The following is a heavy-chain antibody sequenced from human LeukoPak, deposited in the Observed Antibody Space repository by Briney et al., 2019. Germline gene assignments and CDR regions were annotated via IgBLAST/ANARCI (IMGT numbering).Heavy chain of an antibody. CDR3: ARDRSDFWSGYHPDC. CDR1: GFTFSSYW. J-gene: IGHJ4*02. CDR2: INSDGSST. D-gene: IGHD3-3*01. Sequence: TGGSLRLSCAASGFTFSSYWMHWVRQAPGKGLVWVSRINSDGSSTSYADSVKGRFTISRDNAKNTLYLQMNSLRAEDTVVYYCARDRSDFWSGYHPDCWGPGTLVTVSS. V-gene: IGHV3-74*01.